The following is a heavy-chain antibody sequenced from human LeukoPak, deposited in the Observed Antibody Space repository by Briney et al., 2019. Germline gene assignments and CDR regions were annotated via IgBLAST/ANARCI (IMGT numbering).Heavy chain of an antibody. Sequence: PSETLSLTCTVSGGSISSYYWSWIRQPPGKGLEWIGYIYYSGSTNCNPSLKSRVTISVDTSKNQFSLKLSSVTAADTAVYYCARTYCSGGSCYPGKYYFDYWGQGTLVTVSS. D-gene: IGHD2-15*01. CDR1: GGSISSYY. CDR3: ARTYCSGGSCYPGKYYFDY. CDR2: IYYSGST. V-gene: IGHV4-59*12. J-gene: IGHJ4*02.